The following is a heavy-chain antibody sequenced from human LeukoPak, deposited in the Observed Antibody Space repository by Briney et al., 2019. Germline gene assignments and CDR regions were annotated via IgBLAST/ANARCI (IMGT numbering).Heavy chain of an antibody. J-gene: IGHJ4*02. CDR2: MNPSGNT. D-gene: IGHD3-10*01. V-gene: IGHV4-34*01. Sequence: SETLSLTCAVYGESFSGFYWSWIRQPPGKTLEWIGEMNPSGNTNYNPSLQSRATISVGTSKNQFSLKLNSVTAADAAVYYCARRSYTSTWYFATWYFDYWGRGTLVTVSS. CDR3: ARRSYTSTWYFATWYFDY. CDR1: GESFSGFY.